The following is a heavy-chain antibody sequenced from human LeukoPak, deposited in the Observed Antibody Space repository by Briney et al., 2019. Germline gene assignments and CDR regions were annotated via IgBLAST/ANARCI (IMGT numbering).Heavy chain of an antibody. D-gene: IGHD1-26*01. CDR3: AREESIGSYQFLNEY. Sequence: GASVKVPCKASGYTFISYGISWVRQAPGQGLEWMGWISPYNGNTKYVQKFQGRVTMTTDTSTSTAYMEVRSLRSDDTAVYYCAREESIGSYQFLNEYWGQGTLVTVSS. V-gene: IGHV1-18*01. CDR2: ISPYNGNT. CDR1: GYTFISYG. J-gene: IGHJ4*02.